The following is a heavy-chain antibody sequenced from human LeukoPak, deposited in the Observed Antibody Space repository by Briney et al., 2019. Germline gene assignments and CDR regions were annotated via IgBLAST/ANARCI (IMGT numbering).Heavy chain of an antibody. V-gene: IGHV4-31*03. D-gene: IGHD3-10*01. CDR2: IYYSGST. J-gene: IGHJ4*02. CDR1: GGSISSGGYY. CDR3: ARDVPYGSGNDY. Sequence: HSETLSLTCTVSGGSISSGGYYWSWIRQHPGKCLEWIGYIYYSGSTYYNPSLKSRVTISVDTSKNQFSLKLSSVTAADTAVYYCARDVPYGSGNDYWGQGTLVTVSS.